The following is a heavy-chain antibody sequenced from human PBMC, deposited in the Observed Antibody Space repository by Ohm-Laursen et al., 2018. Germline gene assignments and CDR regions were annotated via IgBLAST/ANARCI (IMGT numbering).Heavy chain of an antibody. CDR3: ARARPPTYYYGMDV. V-gene: IGHV3-48*01. CDR1: GFTFSSYS. CDR2: ISSSSTI. Sequence: SLRLSCAASGFTFSSYSMNWVRQAPGKGLEWVSYISSSSTIYYADSVKGRFTISRDNAKNSLYLQMNSLRAEDTAVYYCARARPPTYYYGMDVWGQGTTVTVSS. J-gene: IGHJ6*02. D-gene: IGHD6-6*01.